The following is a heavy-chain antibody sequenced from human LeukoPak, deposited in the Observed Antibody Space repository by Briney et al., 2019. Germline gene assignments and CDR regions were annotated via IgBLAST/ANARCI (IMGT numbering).Heavy chain of an antibody. CDR2: ISYDGSNK. D-gene: IGHD3-10*01. CDR3: ARRPSFDITMVRGPFDY. Sequence: GRSLRLSCAASGFTFSSYAMHWVRQAPGKGLEWVAVISYDGSNKYYADSVKGRFTISRDNSKNTLYLQMNSLRAEDTAVYYCARRPSFDITMVRGPFDYWGQGTLVTVSS. CDR1: GFTFSSYA. V-gene: IGHV3-30-3*01. J-gene: IGHJ4*02.